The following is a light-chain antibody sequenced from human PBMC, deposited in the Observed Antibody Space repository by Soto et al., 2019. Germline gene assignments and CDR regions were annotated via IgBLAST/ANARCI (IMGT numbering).Light chain of an antibody. J-gene: IGKJ4*01. Sequence: DIQMTQSPSSLSASVGDRVSITCQASQDISNYLNWYQQKPGKAPKLLIYDASNLETGVPSRFSGSGSGTDFTFTISSLQPEDIATYYCQQYGNLPLTFGGGTKVAIK. CDR2: DAS. CDR3: QQYGNLPLT. V-gene: IGKV1-33*01. CDR1: QDISNY.